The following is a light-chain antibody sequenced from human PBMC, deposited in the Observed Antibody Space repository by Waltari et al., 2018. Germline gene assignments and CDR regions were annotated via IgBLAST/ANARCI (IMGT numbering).Light chain of an antibody. Sequence: VVTQSPATLSVSPGKTVPLSCRASQRVNTNLAWYQQKPGQAPRLLIFAASTRAPGIPSRFGGSGSGTELTLTITSLQFEDVGVYFCQQYHKWPPGGFGGGTKVEIE. J-gene: IGKJ4*01. CDR1: QRVNTN. V-gene: IGKV3-15*01. CDR3: QQYHKWPPGG. CDR2: AAS.